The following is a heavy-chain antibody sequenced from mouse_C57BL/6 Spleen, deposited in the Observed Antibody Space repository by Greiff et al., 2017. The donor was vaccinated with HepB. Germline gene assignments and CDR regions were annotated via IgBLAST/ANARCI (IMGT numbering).Heavy chain of an antibody. CDR1: GYTFTDYY. CDR3: AREYSNFQAWFAY. Sequence: QLQQSGAELVRPGASVKLSCKASGYTFTDYYINWVKQRLGQGLEWIARIYPGSGNTYYTVKFKGKATLTAEKSSSTAYMQLSSLTSEDSAVSFCAREYSNFQAWFAYWGQGTLVTVSA. D-gene: IGHD2-5*01. J-gene: IGHJ3*01. V-gene: IGHV1-76*01. CDR2: IYPGSGNT.